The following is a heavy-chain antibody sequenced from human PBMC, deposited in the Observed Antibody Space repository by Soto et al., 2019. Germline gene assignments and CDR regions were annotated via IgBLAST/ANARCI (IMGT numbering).Heavy chain of an antibody. CDR2: IYYNGRA. CDR3: ARRGAGSGSFDY. V-gene: IGHV4-31*11. J-gene: IGHJ4*02. Sequence: QVQLQESGPGLVKPSQTLSLTCAVSGASISSGDYYWSWIRQHPGKDLEWIGYIYYNGRAYYNPSLNSRVTMSSDTSKNQFSLKLSSVTAADTAVYYCARRGAGSGSFDYWGQGALVTVSS. D-gene: IGHD3-10*01. CDR1: GASISSGDYY.